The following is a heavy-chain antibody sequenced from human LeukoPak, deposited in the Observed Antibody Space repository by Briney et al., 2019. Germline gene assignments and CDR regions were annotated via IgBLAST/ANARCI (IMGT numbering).Heavy chain of an antibody. J-gene: IGHJ4*02. Sequence: PGGSLRLSCAASGFTFSSYWMHWVRQAPGKGLVWVSRINSDGSSTSYADSVKGRFTISRDNAKDTLYLQMNSLRAEDTAVYYCARGGRYSYASCDYGGEGTLVTVSS. D-gene: IGHD5-18*01. CDR1: GFTFSSYW. CDR2: INSDGSST. CDR3: ARGGRYSYASCDY. V-gene: IGHV3-74*01.